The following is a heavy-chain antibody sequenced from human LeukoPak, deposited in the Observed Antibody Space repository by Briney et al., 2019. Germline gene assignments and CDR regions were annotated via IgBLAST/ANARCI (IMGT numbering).Heavy chain of an antibody. D-gene: IGHD5-18*01. CDR3: ARHAGGYSFDY. CDR2: IYNIGST. Sequence: SETLSPTCTVSGDSISGYYWSWIRQPPEKGLEWIGCIYNIGSTNYNPSLKSRATISVDTPKRQYSLKLTSMTAADTAVYYCARHAGGYSFDYWGQGTLVTVSS. V-gene: IGHV4-59*08. CDR1: GDSISGYY. J-gene: IGHJ4*02.